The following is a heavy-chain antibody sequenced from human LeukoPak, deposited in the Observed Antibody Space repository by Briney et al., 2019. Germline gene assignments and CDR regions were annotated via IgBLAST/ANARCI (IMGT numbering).Heavy chain of an antibody. V-gene: IGHV3-48*03. CDR1: GFTFSSYE. CDR2: ISGGGTTI. Sequence: GGSLRLSCAASGFTFSSYEMTWVRQAPGKGLEWVSYISGGGTTIYYADSVKGRFTISRDNAKNSLYLQMNSLRAEDTAVYYCVRVRAVASGKNAFDIWGQGTRVTVSS. D-gene: IGHD6-19*01. CDR3: VRVRAVASGKNAFDI. J-gene: IGHJ3*02.